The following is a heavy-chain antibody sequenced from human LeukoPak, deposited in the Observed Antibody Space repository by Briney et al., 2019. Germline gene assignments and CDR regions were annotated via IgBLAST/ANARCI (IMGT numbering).Heavy chain of an antibody. J-gene: IGHJ4*02. CDR3: AREHYYDSTAYLD. CDR1: GGSISSSSYY. V-gene: IGHV4-39*07. Sequence: SETLSLTCTVSGGSISSSSYYWGWIRQPPGKGLEWIGSIYHSGRTFYNPSLKSRVTISVDTSKNQFSLKLTSVTAADTAVYYCAREHYYDSTAYLDWGQGTLVSVSP. CDR2: IYHSGRT. D-gene: IGHD3-22*01.